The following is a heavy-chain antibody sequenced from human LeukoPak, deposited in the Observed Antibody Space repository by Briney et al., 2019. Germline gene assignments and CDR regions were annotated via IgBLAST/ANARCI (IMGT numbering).Heavy chain of an antibody. V-gene: IGHV3-11*04. D-gene: IGHD4-11*01. CDR2: ITNSGSTV. J-gene: IGHJ4*02. CDR1: GFTISDYY. Sequence: RGSLRLSCAATGFTISDYYMSWIRQAPGKGLEWVSYITNSGSTVYYIDSVKGRFTISRDNAKNSLYLQMNSLRAEDTAVYYCARASDYNGNHYFDHWGQGTLVTVSS. CDR3: ARASDYNGNHYFDH.